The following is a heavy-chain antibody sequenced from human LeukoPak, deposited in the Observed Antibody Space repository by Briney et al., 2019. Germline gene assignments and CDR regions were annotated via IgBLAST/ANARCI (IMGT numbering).Heavy chain of an antibody. CDR3: AREAVVVPAALDY. Sequence: ASVKVSCKASGGTFSSYAISWVRQAPGQGLEWMGRIIPILGIANYAQKFQGRVTITADKSTSTAYMELSSLRSEDTAVYYCAREAVVVPAALDYWGQGTLVTVSS. V-gene: IGHV1-69*04. D-gene: IGHD2-2*01. CDR1: GGTFSSYA. J-gene: IGHJ4*02. CDR2: IIPILGIA.